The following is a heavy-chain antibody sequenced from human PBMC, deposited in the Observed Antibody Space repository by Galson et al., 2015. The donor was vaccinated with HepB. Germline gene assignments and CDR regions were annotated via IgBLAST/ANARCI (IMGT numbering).Heavy chain of an antibody. CDR1: GYTFTSYG. CDR3: ARDHYYDSSGYYYVGFDY. D-gene: IGHD3-22*01. V-gene: IGHV1-18*04. J-gene: IGHJ4*02. CDR2: ISAYNGNT. Sequence: SVKVSCKASGYTFTSYGISRVRQAPGQGLEWMGWISAYNGNTNYAQKLQGRVTMTTDTSTSTAYMELRSLRSDDTAVYYCARDHYYDSSGYYYVGFDYWGQGTLVTVSS.